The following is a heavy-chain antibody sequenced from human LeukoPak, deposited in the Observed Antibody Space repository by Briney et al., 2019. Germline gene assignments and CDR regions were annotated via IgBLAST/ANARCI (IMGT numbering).Heavy chain of an antibody. CDR2: ISNDGSNK. CDR1: GFTFTTYA. Sequence: GGSLRLSCAASGFTFTTYAMHWVREAPGKGLEWVAVISNDGSNKYYADSVKGRLTISRDNSKNTLYLQLNSLRAEDTAVYYCAKDKYYSSGTYFDFWGQGTLVTASS. V-gene: IGHV3-30*18. D-gene: IGHD3-10*01. J-gene: IGHJ4*02. CDR3: AKDKYYSSGTYFDF.